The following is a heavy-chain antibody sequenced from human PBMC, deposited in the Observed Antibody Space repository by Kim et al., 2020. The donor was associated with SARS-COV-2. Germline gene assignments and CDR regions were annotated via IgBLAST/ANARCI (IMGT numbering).Heavy chain of an antibody. CDR3: ARGTTFDY. V-gene: IGHV4-34*01. CDR2: INHSGST. D-gene: IGHD1-26*01. Sequence: SETLSLTCAVYGGSFSGYYWSWIRQPPGKGLEWIGEINHSGSTNYNPSLKSRVTISVDTSKNQFSLKLSSVTAADTAVYYCARGTTFDYWGQGTLVTVSS. CDR1: GGSFSGYY. J-gene: IGHJ4*02.